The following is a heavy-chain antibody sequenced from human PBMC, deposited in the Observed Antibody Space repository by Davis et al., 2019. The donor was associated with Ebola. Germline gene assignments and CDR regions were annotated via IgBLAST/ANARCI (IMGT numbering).Heavy chain of an antibody. CDR1: GGSISSSSYY. J-gene: IGHJ5*02. CDR2: IYYSGST. D-gene: IGHD3-3*01. CDR3: ARLDECFDP. V-gene: IGHV4-39*01. Sequence: MPSETLSLTCTVSGGSISSSSYYWGWIRQPPGKGLEWIGSIYYSGSTYYNPSLNNRFTISVDPSKNQFSLKLSSVTAADTAVYYCARLDECFDPWGQGTLVTVSS.